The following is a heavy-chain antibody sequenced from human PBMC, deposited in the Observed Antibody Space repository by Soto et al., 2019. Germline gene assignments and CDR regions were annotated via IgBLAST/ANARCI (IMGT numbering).Heavy chain of an antibody. CDR2: IYHSGST. Sequence: QVQLQESGPGLVEPSGTLSLTCVVSGGSISSDSWWRWVRQPPGKGLGGIGEIYHSGSTNYKPSLKSRVTISVDKAKNQFSLKLSSVTAADTAVYYCARGGTGDLGYWGQGTLVTVSS. CDR3: ARGGTGDLGY. V-gene: IGHV4-4*02. J-gene: IGHJ4*02. CDR1: GGSISSDSW. D-gene: IGHD3-16*01.